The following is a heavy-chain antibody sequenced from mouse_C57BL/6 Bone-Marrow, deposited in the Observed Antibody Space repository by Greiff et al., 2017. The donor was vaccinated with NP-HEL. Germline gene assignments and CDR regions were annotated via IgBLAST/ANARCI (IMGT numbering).Heavy chain of an antibody. CDR2: INPGSGGT. CDR3: ARGILRHLDY. Sequence: QVQLQQSGAELVRPGTSVKVSCKASGYAFTNYLLAWVKQRPGQGLEWIGVINPGSGGTNYNEKFKGKATLTADKSSSTAYMQLSSLTSDDSAVYFCARGILRHLDYWGQGTTLTGSS. V-gene: IGHV1-54*01. D-gene: IGHD1-1*01. J-gene: IGHJ2*01. CDR1: GYAFTNYL.